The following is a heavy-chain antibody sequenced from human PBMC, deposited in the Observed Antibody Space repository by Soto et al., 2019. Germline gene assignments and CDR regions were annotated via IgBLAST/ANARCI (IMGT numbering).Heavy chain of an antibody. V-gene: IGHV4-59*01. Sequence: SETLSLTCTVSGGSISSYYWSWIRQPPGKGLEWIGYIYYSGSTNYNPSLKSRVTISVDTSKNQFSLKLSSVTAADTAVYYCARGGLLPDYWGQGTLVTVSS. CDR3: ARGGLLPDY. D-gene: IGHD6-19*01. J-gene: IGHJ4*02. CDR2: IYYSGST. CDR1: GGSISSYY.